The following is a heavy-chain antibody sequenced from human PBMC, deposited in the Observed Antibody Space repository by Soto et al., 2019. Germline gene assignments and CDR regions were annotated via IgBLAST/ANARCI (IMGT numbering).Heavy chain of an antibody. Sequence: VRFRRLSGAAYGFALSRDLMSWVRQAPEKGLEWVANINQDGGEKYYVDSVKGRLTISRDSAKNSLYLQMNNLRAEDTDVYYCARHVAAASRRYHYGMDASGQGTTGTVSS. J-gene: IGHJ6*02. CDR2: INQDGGEK. CDR1: GFALSRDL. V-gene: IGHV3-7*01. CDR3: ARHVAAASRRYHYGMDA. D-gene: IGHD6-25*01.